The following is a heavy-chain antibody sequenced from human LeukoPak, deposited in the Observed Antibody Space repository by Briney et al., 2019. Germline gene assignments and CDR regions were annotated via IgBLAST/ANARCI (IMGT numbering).Heavy chain of an antibody. J-gene: IGHJ3*02. CDR2: ILNDGSQE. D-gene: IGHD3-16*01. V-gene: IGHV3-33*08. CDR1: GSTFSNYA. CDR3: ARDDALGDNALDI. Sequence: GGSLRLSCVASGSTFSNYAMHWVRQAPGKGPEWVAVILNDGSQEKYADSVKGRFTISRDNSKNTLFLQMNSLRAEDTAVHYCARDDALGDNALDIWGQGTMVTVSS.